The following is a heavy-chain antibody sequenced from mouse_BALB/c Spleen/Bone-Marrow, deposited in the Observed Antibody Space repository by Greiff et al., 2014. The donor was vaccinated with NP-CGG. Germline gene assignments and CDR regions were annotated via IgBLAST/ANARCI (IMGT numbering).Heavy chain of an antibody. V-gene: IGHV7-3*02. Sequence: DVMLVESGGGLVRPGGSLRLSCATSGFTFTDNYMSWVRQPPGKALEWLGFIRNKANGYTTEYSASVKGRFTISRDNSQSILYLQMNTLRAEDSATYYCARDSDWFAYWGQGTLVTVSA. CDR3: ARDSDWFAY. CDR1: GFTFTDNY. J-gene: IGHJ3*01. CDR2: IRNKANGYTT.